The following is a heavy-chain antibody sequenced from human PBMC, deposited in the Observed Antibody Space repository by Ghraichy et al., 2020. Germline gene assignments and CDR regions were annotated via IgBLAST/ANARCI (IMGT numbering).Heavy chain of an antibody. J-gene: IGHJ5*02. CDR3: ARYHIVVVPAATGGWFDP. CDR2: ISSSSSYT. CDR1: GFTFSDYY. D-gene: IGHD2-2*01. Sequence: GGSLRLSCAASGFTFSDYYMSWIRQAPGKGLEWVSYISSSSSYTNYADSVKGRFTISRDNAKNSLYLQMNSLRAEDTAVYYCARYHIVVVPAATGGWFDPWGQGTLVTVSS. V-gene: IGHV3-11*06.